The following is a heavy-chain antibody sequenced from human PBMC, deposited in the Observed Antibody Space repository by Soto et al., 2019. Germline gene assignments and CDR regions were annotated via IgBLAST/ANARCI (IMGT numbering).Heavy chain of an antibody. CDR3: ARGYYHDTSGPFSDAFDI. Sequence: TWGSLTQSCGASGLTISHYSTSRVIQVPGKELEWVANIKPDGSEKWYVDSVKGRFTISRDNVKKSLYLQMISLRAEDTAMYYCARGYYHDTSGPFSDAFDIRGQGTMVTVS. CDR2: IKPDGSEK. CDR1: GLTISHYS. J-gene: IGHJ3*02. D-gene: IGHD3-22*01. V-gene: IGHV3-7*04.